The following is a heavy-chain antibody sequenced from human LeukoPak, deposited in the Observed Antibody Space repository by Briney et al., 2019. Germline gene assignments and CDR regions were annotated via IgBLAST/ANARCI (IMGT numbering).Heavy chain of an antibody. V-gene: IGHV3-23*01. CDR2: ISGSGGST. Sequence: PGGSLRLSCAASGFTFSSYAMSWVRQAPGKGLEWVSAISGSGGSTYYADSVKGRFTISRDNSKNTLYLQMNSLRAEDMAVYYCAKSPVLWFGEWYYYYYYYMDVWGKGTTVTVSS. CDR3: AKSPVLWFGEWYYYYYYYMDV. CDR1: GFTFSSYA. D-gene: IGHD3-10*01. J-gene: IGHJ6*03.